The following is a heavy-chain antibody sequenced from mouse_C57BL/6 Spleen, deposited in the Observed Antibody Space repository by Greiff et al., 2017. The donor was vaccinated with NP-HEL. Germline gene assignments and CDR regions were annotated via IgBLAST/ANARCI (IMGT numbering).Heavy chain of an antibody. V-gene: IGHV1-66*01. Sequence: VMLVESGPELVKPGASVKISCKASGYSFTSYYIHWVKQRPGQGLEWIGWIYPGSGNTKYNEKFKSKATLTVDTSSSTAYMQLSSLTSEDSAVYYCARGVGDYAMDYWGQGTSVTVSS. CDR1: GYSFTSYY. J-gene: IGHJ4*01. CDR3: ARGVGDYAMDY. CDR2: IYPGSGNT. D-gene: IGHD2-4*01.